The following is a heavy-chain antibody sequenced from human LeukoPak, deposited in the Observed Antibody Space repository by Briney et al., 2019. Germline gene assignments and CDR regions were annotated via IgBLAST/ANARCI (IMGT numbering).Heavy chain of an antibody. Sequence: SVKVSCKASGGTFSSYAISWVRQAPGQGLEWMGGIIPIFGTANYAQKFQGRVTITADESTSTAYMELSSLRSEDTAVYYCARGGAGGYCSSTSCYTRWFDPWGQGTLVTVSS. D-gene: IGHD2-2*02. V-gene: IGHV1-69*13. CDR2: IIPIFGTA. CDR1: GGTFSSYA. J-gene: IGHJ5*02. CDR3: ARGGAGGYCSSTSCYTRWFDP.